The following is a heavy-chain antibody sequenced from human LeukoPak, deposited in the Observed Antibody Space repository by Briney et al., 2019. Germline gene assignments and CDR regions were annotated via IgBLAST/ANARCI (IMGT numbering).Heavy chain of an antibody. CDR1: GFTFSSYT. V-gene: IGHV3-30-3*01. CDR2: ISYDGSNK. D-gene: IGHD2-15*01. J-gene: IGHJ4*02. CDR3: ARDRGHDSVSYFHY. Sequence: GGSLRLPCAASGFTFSSYTMHWVRQAPGKGLEWVTVISYDGSNKYYADSVKGRFTLSRDNSKNTVYLQMNSLRAEDTAVYYCARDRGHDSVSYFHYWGQGTLVTVSS.